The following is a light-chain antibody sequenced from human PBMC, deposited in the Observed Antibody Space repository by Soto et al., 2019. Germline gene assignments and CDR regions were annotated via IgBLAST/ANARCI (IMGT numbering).Light chain of an antibody. CDR1: QGISSA. V-gene: IGKV1-13*02. J-gene: IGKJ3*01. CDR2: DAS. CDR3: QQFNSYPRT. Sequence: AIPLTQSPSSLSASVGDRVTITCRASQGISSALAWYQQKPGKAPKLLIYDASSLESGVPSRFGGSGSGTDFTLTISSLQPEDFATYYCQQFNSYPRTFGPGTKVDIK.